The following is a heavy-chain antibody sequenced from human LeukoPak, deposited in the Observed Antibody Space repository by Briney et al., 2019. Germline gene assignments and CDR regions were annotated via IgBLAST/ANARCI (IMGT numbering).Heavy chain of an antibody. CDR2: IYYTGST. Sequence: PSETLSLTCAVHGGSLSAYYWSWIRQPPGKGLEWIGYIYYTGSTNYNPSLKSRVTISVDTSKNQFSLNLSSVIAADTAVYYCARHGPYLGRLGWFDPWGQGTLVTVSS. CDR1: GGSLSAYY. V-gene: IGHV4-59*08. CDR3: ARHGPYLGRLGWFDP. D-gene: IGHD1-26*01. J-gene: IGHJ5*02.